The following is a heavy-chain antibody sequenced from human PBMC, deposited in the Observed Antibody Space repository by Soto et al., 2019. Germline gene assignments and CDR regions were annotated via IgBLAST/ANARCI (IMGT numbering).Heavy chain of an antibody. D-gene: IGHD6-19*01. J-gene: IGHJ6*02. CDR3: ARYIAVAGRGSYYYYGMDV. CDR2: INPNSGGT. CDR1: GYTFTGYY. Sequence: ASVKGSCKASGYTFTGYYMHWVRQAPGQGLEWMGWINPNSGGTNYAQKFQGWVTMTRDTSISTAYMELSRLRSDDTAVYYCARYIAVAGRGSYYYYGMDVWGQGTTVTVSS. V-gene: IGHV1-2*04.